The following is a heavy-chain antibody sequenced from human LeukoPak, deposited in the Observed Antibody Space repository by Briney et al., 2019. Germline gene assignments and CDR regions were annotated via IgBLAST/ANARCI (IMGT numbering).Heavy chain of an antibody. J-gene: IGHJ4*02. Sequence: GGSLRLSCAASGFTFRTSGMHWVRQAPGKGLEWVAFIQYHGRDKYYADSVKGRFTISRDNSKNTLYMEVNSLGAEDTAVYYCAREGGRTVAGTFDNWGQGTLVTVSS. CDR2: IQYHGRDK. D-gene: IGHD6-19*01. V-gene: IGHV3-30*02. CDR1: GFTFRTSG. CDR3: AREGGRTVAGTFDN.